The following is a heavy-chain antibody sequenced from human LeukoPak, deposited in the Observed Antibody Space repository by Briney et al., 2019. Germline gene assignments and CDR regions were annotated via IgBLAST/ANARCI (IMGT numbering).Heavy chain of an antibody. CDR1: GFTFSSYG. Sequence: GGSLRLSCAASGFTFSSYGMHWVRQAPGKGLEWVAVIWYDGSNKYYADSVKGRFTISRDSSKNTLYLQMNSLRAEDTAVYYCARPANVFLDAFDIWGQGTMVTVSS. V-gene: IGHV3-30*19. D-gene: IGHD2-21*01. CDR3: ARPANVFLDAFDI. J-gene: IGHJ3*02. CDR2: IWYDGSNK.